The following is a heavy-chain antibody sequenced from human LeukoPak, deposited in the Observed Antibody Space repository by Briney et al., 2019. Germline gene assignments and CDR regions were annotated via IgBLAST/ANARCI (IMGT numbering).Heavy chain of an antibody. CDR3: AKDMPAERDSSGYYPEFDY. J-gene: IGHJ4*02. V-gene: IGHV3-30*02. CDR2: IRYDGSNK. CDR1: GFTFSSYG. Sequence: SGGSLRLSCAASGFTFSSYGMHWVRQAPGKGLEWAAFIRYDGSNKYYADSVKGRFTISRDNSKNTLYLQMNSLRAEDTAVYYCAKDMPAERDSSGYYPEFDYWGQGTLVTVSS. D-gene: IGHD3-22*01.